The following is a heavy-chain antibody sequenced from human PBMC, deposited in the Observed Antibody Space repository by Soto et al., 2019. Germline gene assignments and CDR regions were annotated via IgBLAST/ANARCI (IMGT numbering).Heavy chain of an antibody. CDR3: AKDSRVTMIVVAPYFDY. Sequence: GGSLRLSCAASGFTFSSYAMSWVRQAPGKGLEWVSAISGSGGSTYYADSVKGRLTISRDNSKNTLYLQMNSLRAEDTAVYYCAKDSRVTMIVVAPYFDYWGQGTLVTVSS. D-gene: IGHD3-22*01. CDR2: ISGSGGST. J-gene: IGHJ4*02. V-gene: IGHV3-23*01. CDR1: GFTFSSYA.